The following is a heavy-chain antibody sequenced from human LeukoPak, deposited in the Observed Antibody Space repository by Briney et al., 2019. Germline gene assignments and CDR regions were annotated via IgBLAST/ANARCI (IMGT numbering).Heavy chain of an antibody. D-gene: IGHD1-26*01. CDR1: GFIFSNYG. CDR3: AKDAWEVGATSEIDY. CDR2: IRYDGSDK. V-gene: IGHV3-30*02. Sequence: SGGSLKLFRATSGFIFSNYGIHWGRQAPGKGAEWVAFIRYDGSDKYYADSVNGRFTISRDNSKNKVYLQMNSLRAEDTAVYYCAKDAWEVGATSEIDYWGQGTLVTVSS. J-gene: IGHJ4*02.